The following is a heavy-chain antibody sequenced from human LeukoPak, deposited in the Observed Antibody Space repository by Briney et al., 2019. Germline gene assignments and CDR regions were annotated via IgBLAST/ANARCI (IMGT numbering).Heavy chain of an antibody. CDR3: ARVGVEGASCYYY. Sequence: ASVKVSCKASGYTFTAYSMHWVRQAPGQGLEWMGWINPNSGVTNYAQKFQGRVTMTRDTSISTAYMELSSLRSDDTAVYYCARVGVEGASCYYYWGQGTLVTVSS. J-gene: IGHJ4*02. D-gene: IGHD2-2*01. CDR1: GYTFTAYS. CDR2: INPNSGVT. V-gene: IGHV1-2*02.